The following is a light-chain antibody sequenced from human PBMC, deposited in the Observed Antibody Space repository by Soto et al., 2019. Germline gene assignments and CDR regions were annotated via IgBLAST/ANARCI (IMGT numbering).Light chain of an antibody. CDR3: QQYNGYLYT. CDR1: QSISSW. V-gene: IGKV1-5*01. CDR2: DAS. J-gene: IGKJ2*01. Sequence: DIQMTQSPSTLSASVGDRVTITCRASQSISSWLAWYQQKPGKVPKVLIYDASTLESGVPSRFSGSGSGTEFTLTTSSLQPDDFATYYCQQYNGYLYTFGQGTKLEI.